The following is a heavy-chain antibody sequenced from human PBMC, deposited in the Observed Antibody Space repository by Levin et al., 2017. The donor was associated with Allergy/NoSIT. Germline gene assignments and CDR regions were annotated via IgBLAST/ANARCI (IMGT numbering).Heavy chain of an antibody. J-gene: IGHJ5*02. D-gene: IGHD1-1*01. CDR2: IYHLGGT. V-gene: IGHV4-30-4*01. CDR3: GRTRSIGGTDL. CDR1: GGSINSADYH. Sequence: SETLSLTCSVSGGSINSADYHWSWIRQPTGKGLEWIGSIYHLGGTLYSPSLKSRLTMSLDTSKNQFSLQLRSVTAADTAVYYCGRTRSIGGTDLWGQGTLVSVSS.